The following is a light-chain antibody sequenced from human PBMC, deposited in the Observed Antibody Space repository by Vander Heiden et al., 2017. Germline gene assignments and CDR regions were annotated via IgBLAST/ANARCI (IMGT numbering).Light chain of an antibody. J-gene: IGKJ2*01. CDR1: QDINNY. Sequence: DIQLTQSPSSLSASVGDTVTMTCQASQDINNYLNWYQQKPGKAPKLLIYDASSLETGVPSRLGGRGSGTDFTLTIVRLQPEDIATYYCHGVDAVGNTFGQGTKVEIK. CDR2: DAS. CDR3: HGVDAVGNT. V-gene: IGKV1-33*01.